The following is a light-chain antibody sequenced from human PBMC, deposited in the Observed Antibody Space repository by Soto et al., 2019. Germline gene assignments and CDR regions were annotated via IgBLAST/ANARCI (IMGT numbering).Light chain of an antibody. V-gene: IGKV3-15*01. CDR2: AAS. Sequence: EVVMTQSPATLSVSPGERAILSCRASQSISSNLAWYQQRPGQAPRLLIYAASTRATGIPARFSGSGSGTEFILTISSLQSEDFAVYYCQQYYNWPLWTFGHGTKVDIK. CDR1: QSISSN. CDR3: QQYYNWPLWT. J-gene: IGKJ1*01.